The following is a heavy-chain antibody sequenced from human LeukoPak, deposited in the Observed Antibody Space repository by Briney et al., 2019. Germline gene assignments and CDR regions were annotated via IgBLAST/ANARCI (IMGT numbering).Heavy chain of an antibody. CDR3: ARVGWATSDAFDI. Sequence: SETLSLTCTVSGDSISSSSYYWSWIRQPAGKGLEWIGRIYTSGSTNYNPSLKSRVTMSVDTSKNRFSLKLSSVTAADTAVYYCARVGWATSDAFDIWGQGTMVTVSS. D-gene: IGHD5-12*01. CDR2: IYTSGST. V-gene: IGHV4-61*02. CDR1: GDSISSSSYY. J-gene: IGHJ3*02.